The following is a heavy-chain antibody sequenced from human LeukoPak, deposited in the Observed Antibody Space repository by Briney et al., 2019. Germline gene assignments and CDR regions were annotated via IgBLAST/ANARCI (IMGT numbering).Heavy chain of an antibody. CDR2: IYYSGST. J-gene: IGHJ4*02. Sequence: PSETLSLTCTVSGGSISSSSYYWGWIRQPPGKGLEWIGSIYYSGSTYYNPSRKSRVTISVDTSKTQFSLNLSSVTAADTAVYYWARNLMPSGSYFDWGQGTLVTVSS. V-gene: IGHV4-39*01. D-gene: IGHD1-26*01. CDR1: GGSISSSSYY. CDR3: ARNLMPSGSYFD.